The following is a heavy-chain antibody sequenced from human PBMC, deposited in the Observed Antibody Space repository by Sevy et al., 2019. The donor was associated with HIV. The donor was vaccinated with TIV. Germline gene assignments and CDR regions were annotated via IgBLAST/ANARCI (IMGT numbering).Heavy chain of an antibody. V-gene: IGHV1-18*01. CDR2: ISAYNGNK. J-gene: IGHJ1*01. Sequence: ASVKVSCKASGYTFTSYGISWVRQAPGQGLEWMGWISAYNGNKNYAQKLQGRVTMTTDTSTSTAYMELRSLRSDDTAVYYCARVPSVGAAAGTGYFQHWGQGTLVTVSS. CDR3: ARVPSVGAAAGTGYFQH. D-gene: IGHD6-13*01. CDR1: GYTFTSYG.